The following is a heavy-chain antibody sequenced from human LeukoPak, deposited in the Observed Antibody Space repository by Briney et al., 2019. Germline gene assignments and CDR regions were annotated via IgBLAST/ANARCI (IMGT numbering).Heavy chain of an antibody. CDR3: ARDGTPIHSSGWVYMDV. Sequence: PGGSLRLSCAASGVTFSSHEMNWVRQAPGKGVEGISYISASGTLTHYADSVEGRFTISRDNAKNSLYLQMNSLRAEDTAVYYCARDGTPIHSSGWVYMDVWGKGTTVTISS. CDR2: ISASGTLT. D-gene: IGHD6-25*01. CDR1: GVTFSSHE. J-gene: IGHJ6*04. V-gene: IGHV3-48*03.